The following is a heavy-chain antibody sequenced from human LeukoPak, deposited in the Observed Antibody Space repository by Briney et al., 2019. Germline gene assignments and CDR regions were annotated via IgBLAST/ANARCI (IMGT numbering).Heavy chain of an antibody. Sequence: ASVKVSCKASGYTFTSYYMHWVRQAPGQGLEWMGISNPSGGSTSYAQKFQGRVTMTRDTSTSTVYMELCSLRSEDTAVYYCARDPAPEYYDILTGSSPGDYWGQGTLVTVSS. CDR2: SNPSGGST. J-gene: IGHJ4*02. V-gene: IGHV1-46*01. D-gene: IGHD3-9*01. CDR1: GYTFTSYY. CDR3: ARDPAPEYYDILTGSSPGDY.